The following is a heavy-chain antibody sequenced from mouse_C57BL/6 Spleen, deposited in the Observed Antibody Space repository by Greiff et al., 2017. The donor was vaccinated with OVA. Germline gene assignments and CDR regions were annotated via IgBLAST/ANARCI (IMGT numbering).Heavy chain of an antibody. V-gene: IGHV1-18*01. CDR2: INPNNGGT. CDR3: ARRSDYDKAMDY. D-gene: IGHD2-4*01. Sequence: EVKLVESGPELVKPGASVKIPCKASGYTFTDYNMDWVKQSHGKSLEWIGDINPNNGGTIYNQKFKGKATLTVDKSSSTAYMELRSLTSEDTAVYYCARRSDYDKAMDYWGQGTSVTVSS. J-gene: IGHJ4*01. CDR1: GYTFTDYN.